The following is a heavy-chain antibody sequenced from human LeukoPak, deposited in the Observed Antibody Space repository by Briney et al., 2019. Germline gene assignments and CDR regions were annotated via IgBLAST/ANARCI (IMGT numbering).Heavy chain of an antibody. Sequence: GGSLRLSCAASGFSFSSYNMHWVRQAPGKGLEWVSAISGSGGSTYYADSVKGRFTISRDNSKNTLYLQMNSLRAEDTAVYYCAKDPGSYSSGWYNYFDYWGQGTLVTVSS. V-gene: IGHV3-23*01. D-gene: IGHD6-19*01. CDR2: ISGSGGST. CDR1: GFSFSSYN. J-gene: IGHJ4*02. CDR3: AKDPGSYSSGWYNYFDY.